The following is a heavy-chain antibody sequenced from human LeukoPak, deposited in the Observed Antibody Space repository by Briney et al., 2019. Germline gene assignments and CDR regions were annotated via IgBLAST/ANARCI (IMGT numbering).Heavy chain of an antibody. V-gene: IGHV1-18*01. J-gene: IGHJ4*02. CDR3: ARGNYDFWSGYWSGGNFDY. D-gene: IGHD3-3*01. Sequence: ASVKVSCKASGYTFTSYGISWVRQAPGQGLEWMGWISAYNGNTNYAQKLQGRVTMTTDTSTSTAYMELRSLRSEDTAVYYCARGNYDFWSGYWSGGNFDYWGQGTLVTVSS. CDR2: ISAYNGNT. CDR1: GYTFTSYG.